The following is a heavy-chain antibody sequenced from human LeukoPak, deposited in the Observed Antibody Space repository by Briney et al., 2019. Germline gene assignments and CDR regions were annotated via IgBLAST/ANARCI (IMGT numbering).Heavy chain of an antibody. Sequence: SLRLSCAASGFTFDDYAMHWVRQAPGKGLEWVSYISSSGSTIYYADSVKGRFTISRDNAKNSLYLQMNSLRAEDTAVYYCARAFRPYYYDSSGYYVDYWGQGTLVTVSS. CDR3: ARAFRPYYYDSSGYYVDY. CDR1: GFTFDDYA. D-gene: IGHD3-22*01. CDR2: ISSSGSTI. V-gene: IGHV3-11*01. J-gene: IGHJ4*02.